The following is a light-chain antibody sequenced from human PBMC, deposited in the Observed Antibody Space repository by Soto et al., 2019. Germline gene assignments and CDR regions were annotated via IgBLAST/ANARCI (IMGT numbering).Light chain of an antibody. Sequence: SYELTQPPSVPVSPGQTASITCSGDKLGDKYASWYQQKPGQSPMLVIYQDTKRPSGIPGRFSGSNSGNTATLTISGTQAMDEAVYYCQAWDTVSHVVFGGGTKLTVL. J-gene: IGLJ2*01. CDR3: QAWDTVSHVV. V-gene: IGLV3-1*01. CDR1: KLGDKY. CDR2: QDT.